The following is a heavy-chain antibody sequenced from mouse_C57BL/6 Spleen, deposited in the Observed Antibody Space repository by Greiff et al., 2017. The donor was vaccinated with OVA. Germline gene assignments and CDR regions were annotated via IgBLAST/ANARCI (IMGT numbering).Heavy chain of an antibody. J-gene: IGHJ1*03. CDR2: ISSGGDYI. D-gene: IGHD2-4*01. Sequence: EVQRVESGEGLVKPGGSLKLSCAASGFTFSSYAMSWVRQTPEKRLEWVAYISSGGDYIYYADTVKGRFTISRDNARNTLYLKMSSLKSEDTAMYYCTREDDYERYFDVWGTGTTVTVSS. V-gene: IGHV5-9-1*02. CDR1: GFTFSSYA. CDR3: TREDDYERYFDV.